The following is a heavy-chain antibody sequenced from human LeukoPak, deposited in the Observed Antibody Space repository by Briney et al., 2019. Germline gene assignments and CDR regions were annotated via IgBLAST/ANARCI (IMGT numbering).Heavy chain of an antibody. CDR1: GFTFSSYS. CDR2: INHSGST. CDR3: ARGRVDYYYYYYMDV. Sequence: GSLRLSCAASGFTFSSYSMSWIRQPPGKGLEWIGEINHSGSTNYNPSLKSRVTISVDTSKNQFSLKLSSVTAADTAVYYCARGRVDYYYYYYMDVWGKGTTVTISS. J-gene: IGHJ6*03. V-gene: IGHV4-34*01.